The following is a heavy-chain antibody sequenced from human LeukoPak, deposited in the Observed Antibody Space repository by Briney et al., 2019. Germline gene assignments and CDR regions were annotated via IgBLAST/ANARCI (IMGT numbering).Heavy chain of an antibody. CDR2: INHSGST. Sequence: SETLSLTCAVYGGSFSGYYWSWIRQPPGKGLEWLGEINHSGSTNYNPSLKSRVTISVDTSKNQFSLKLSSVTAADTAVYYCARARRGFDPWGQGTLVTVSS. J-gene: IGHJ5*02. CDR3: ARARRGFDP. V-gene: IGHV4-34*01. CDR1: GGSFSGYY.